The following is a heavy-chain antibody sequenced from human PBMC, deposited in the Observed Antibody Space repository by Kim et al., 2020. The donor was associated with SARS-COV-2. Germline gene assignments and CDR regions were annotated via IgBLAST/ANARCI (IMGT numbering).Heavy chain of an antibody. J-gene: IGHJ4*02. CDR3: AKVSGYSYGPLWD. V-gene: IGHV3-23*01. Sequence: YADSVKGRFTISRDNSKNTLYLKMNSLRAEDTAVYYCAKVSGYSYGPLWDWGQGTLVTVSS. D-gene: IGHD5-18*01.